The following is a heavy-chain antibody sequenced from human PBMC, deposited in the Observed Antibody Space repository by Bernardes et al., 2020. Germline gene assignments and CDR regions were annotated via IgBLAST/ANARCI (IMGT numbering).Heavy chain of an antibody. CDR3: AKDRRYSHNWFDH. CDR1: GFTFSSYA. CDR2: ISGSGGST. D-gene: IGHD1-1*01. J-gene: IGHJ5*02. V-gene: IGHV3-23*01. Sequence: GGSLRLSCAASGFTFSSYAMRWVRQAPGKGLEWVSAISGSGGSTYYADSVKGRFTISRDNSKNTLYLQMNSLRAEDTAVYYCAKDRRYSHNWFDHWGQGTLVTVSS.